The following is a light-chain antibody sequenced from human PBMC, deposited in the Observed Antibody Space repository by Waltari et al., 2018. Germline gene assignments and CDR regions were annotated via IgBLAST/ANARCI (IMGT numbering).Light chain of an antibody. CDR1: QYVSTY. CDR3: EQTYDTPPT. J-gene: IGKJ2*01. Sequence: DIQMTQSPSSLSASVGDRVIITCRARQYVSTYLNWYQLKPGTAPELLIYAASTLQAGVPSRFSGSGSRTDFTLTISSLQPEDFATYYCEQTYDTPPTFGQGTRLEIK. CDR2: AAS. V-gene: IGKV1-39*01.